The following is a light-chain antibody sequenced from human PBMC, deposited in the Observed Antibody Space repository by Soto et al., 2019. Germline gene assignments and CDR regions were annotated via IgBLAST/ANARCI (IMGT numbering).Light chain of an antibody. CDR1: SSNIGAGYD. Sequence: QSVLTQPPSVSGAPGQRVTISCTGSSSNIGAGYDVHWYQQVPGTAPKLLIYANANRPSGVPDRFSGSKSGTSASLAITGLQAEDEADYYCQSYDRSLTGSVFSGGTKLTVL. V-gene: IGLV1-40*01. J-gene: IGLJ2*01. CDR3: QSYDRSLTGSV. CDR2: ANA.